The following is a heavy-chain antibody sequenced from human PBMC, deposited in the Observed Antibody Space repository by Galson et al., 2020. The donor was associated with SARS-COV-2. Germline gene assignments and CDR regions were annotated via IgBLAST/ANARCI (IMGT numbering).Heavy chain of an antibody. Sequence: GGSLRLSCAASGFTFSSYTMHWVRQAPVKGLELVAYIRSSSGTLYYADSVKGRFTISRDNAKNSLYLKLNSLRVEDTGVYYCARERLEYWGQGTLVTGSS. V-gene: IGHV3-48*04. J-gene: IGHJ4*02. CDR3: ARERLEY. D-gene: IGHD1-1*01. CDR2: IRSSSGTL. CDR1: GFTFSSYT.